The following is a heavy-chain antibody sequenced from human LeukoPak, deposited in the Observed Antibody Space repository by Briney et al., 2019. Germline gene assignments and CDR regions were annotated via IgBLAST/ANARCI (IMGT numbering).Heavy chain of an antibody. CDR2: IYYSGST. V-gene: IGHV4-59*01. CDR1: GGSISSYY. Sequence: SETLSLTCTVSGGSISSYYWSWIRQPPGKGLEWIGYIYYSGSTNYNPSLKSRVTISVDTSKNQFSLKLSSVTAADTAVYYCARGLEPALSSAFDIWGQGTMVTVSS. D-gene: IGHD1-1*01. J-gene: IGHJ3*02. CDR3: ARGLEPALSSAFDI.